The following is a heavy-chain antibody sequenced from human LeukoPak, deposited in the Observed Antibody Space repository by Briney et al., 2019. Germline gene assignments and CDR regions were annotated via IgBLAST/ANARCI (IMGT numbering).Heavy chain of an antibody. J-gene: IGHJ4*02. Sequence: GGSLRLSCAASGFTFSSYAMHWVRQAPGKGLEWVAVISYDGSNKYYADSVKGRFTISRDNSKNTLYLQMNSLRAEDTAVYYCARAQADYYYAYWGQGTLVTVSS. V-gene: IGHV3-30-3*01. D-gene: IGHD5-12*01. CDR3: ARAQADYYYAY. CDR2: ISYDGSNK. CDR1: GFTFSSYA.